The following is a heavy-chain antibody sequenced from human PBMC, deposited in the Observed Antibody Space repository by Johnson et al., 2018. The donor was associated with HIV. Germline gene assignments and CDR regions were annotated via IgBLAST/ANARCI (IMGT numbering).Heavy chain of an antibody. V-gene: IGHV3-30*02. J-gene: IGHJ3*02. D-gene: IGHD3-10*02. CDR2: MRYDGRDR. CDR3: AKDLPVYVHGHGAFDI. CDR1: GFTFSNFG. Sequence: QVQLVESGGGVVQPGGSLRLSCRASGFTFSNFGMHWVRQAPGKGLEWVAFMRYDGRDRYYVDSVKGRFTISRDNSKNTLFLQMDSLRPEETAVDYCAKDLPVYVHGHGAFDIWGQGTVVTVSS.